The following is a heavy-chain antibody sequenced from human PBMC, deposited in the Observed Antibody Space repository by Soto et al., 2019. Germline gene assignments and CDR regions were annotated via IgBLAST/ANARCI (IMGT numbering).Heavy chain of an antibody. CDR2: IYYSGST. CDR1: GGSISSSSYY. D-gene: IGHD6-19*01. V-gene: IGHV4-39*01. Sequence: PSETLSLTCTVSGGSISSSSYYWGWIRQPPGKGLEWIGSIYYSGSTYYNPSLKSRVTISVDTSKNQFSLKLSSVTAADTAVYYCVTGYSSGWYGKFGDYWGQGTLVTVS. CDR3: VTGYSSGWYGKFGDY. J-gene: IGHJ4*02.